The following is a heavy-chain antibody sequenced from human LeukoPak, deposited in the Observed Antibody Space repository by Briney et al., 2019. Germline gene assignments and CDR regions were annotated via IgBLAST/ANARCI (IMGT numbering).Heavy chain of an antibody. CDR1: GYTFSSNW. Sequence: GESLKISCKVSGYTFSSNWIGWVRQMPGKGLKWMGIIYPGDSDTRYSPSFQGQVTISADKSISTAYLQWRSLKATDTAMYYCARSTGETGPFDYWGQGTLVTVSS. CDR3: ARSTGETGPFDY. CDR2: IYPGDSDT. J-gene: IGHJ4*02. V-gene: IGHV5-51*01. D-gene: IGHD2-8*02.